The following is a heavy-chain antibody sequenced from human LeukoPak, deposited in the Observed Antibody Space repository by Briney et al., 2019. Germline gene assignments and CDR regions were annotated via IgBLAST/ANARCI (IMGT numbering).Heavy chain of an antibody. V-gene: IGHV4-4*09. CDR3: ASRRSSWYGHYYYGMDV. J-gene: IGHJ6*02. CDR2: IYTSGST. CDR1: GGSISSYY. D-gene: IGHD6-13*01. Sequence: PSETLSLTCTVSGGSISSYYWSWIRQPPGKGLEWIGYIYTSGSTNYNPSLKSRVTISVDTSKNQFSLKLSSVTAADTAVYYCASRRSSWYGHYYYGMDVWGQGTTVTVSS.